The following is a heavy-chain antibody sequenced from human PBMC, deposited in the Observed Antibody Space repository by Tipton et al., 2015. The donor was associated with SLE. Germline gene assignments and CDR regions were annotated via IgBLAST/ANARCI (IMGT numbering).Heavy chain of an antibody. CDR1: GFTFDDYA. CDR3: AKGGGWYLYWYFDL. J-gene: IGHJ2*01. D-gene: IGHD6-19*01. Sequence: SLRLSCAASGFTFDDYAMHWVRQAPGKGLEWVSGISWNSGSIGYADSVKGRVTISRDNAKNSLYLQMNSLRAEDTALYYCAKGGGWYLYWYFDLWGRCTLVTVSS. V-gene: IGHV3-9*01. CDR2: ISWNSGSI.